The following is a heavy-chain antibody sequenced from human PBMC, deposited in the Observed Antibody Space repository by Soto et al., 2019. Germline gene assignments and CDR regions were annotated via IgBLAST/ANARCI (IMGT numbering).Heavy chain of an antibody. Sequence: PGGSLRLSCAASGLTFSTYGFHWVRQAPGKGLEWVAVISNDVRNIHYAESVKGRFTISRDNSKNTLYLQMNSLRPNDTAVYYCVKDTLGGMTPVFMPGPDWGQGTLVTASS. CDR2: ISNDVRNI. CDR3: VKDTLGGMTPVFMPGPD. CDR1: GLTFSTYG. V-gene: IGHV3-30*18. D-gene: IGHD2-2*01. J-gene: IGHJ4*02.